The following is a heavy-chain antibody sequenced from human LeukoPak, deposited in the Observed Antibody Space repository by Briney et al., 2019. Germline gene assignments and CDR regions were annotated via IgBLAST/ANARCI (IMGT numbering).Heavy chain of an antibody. J-gene: IGHJ6*02. Sequence: GRSLRLSCAASGFTFSSYGMHWVRQAPGKGLEWVSSISSSSSYTYYADSVKGRFTISRDNAKNSLYLQMNSLRAEDTAVYYCARAPGYSSSWYYYGMDVWGQGTTVTVSS. CDR3: ARAPGYSSSWYYYGMDV. D-gene: IGHD6-13*01. CDR1: GFTFSSYG. V-gene: IGHV3-21*01. CDR2: ISSSSSYT.